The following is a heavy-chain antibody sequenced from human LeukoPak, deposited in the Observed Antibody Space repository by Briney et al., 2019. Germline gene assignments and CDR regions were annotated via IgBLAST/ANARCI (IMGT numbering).Heavy chain of an antibody. V-gene: IGHV4-34*01. Sequence: TSETLSLTCAVYGGSFSGYYWSWIRQPPGKGLEWIGEINHSGSTNYNPSLKSRVTLSVDTSKNQFSLKLSSVTAADTAVYYCARQTTVVTRGPFDYWGQGTLVTVSS. CDR2: INHSGST. J-gene: IGHJ4*02. D-gene: IGHD4-23*01. CDR3: ARQTTVVTRGPFDY. CDR1: GGSFSGYY.